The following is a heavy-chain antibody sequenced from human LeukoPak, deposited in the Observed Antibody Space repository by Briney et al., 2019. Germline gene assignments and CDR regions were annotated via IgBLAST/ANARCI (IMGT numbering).Heavy chain of an antibody. CDR3: ARHAFYYDITGYYYYFDY. CDR2: ISYGGNT. D-gene: IGHD3-22*01. Sequence: SETLSLTCTVSGGSIRSSYYYWGWIRQPPGKGLEWIGTISYGGNTYSNPSLKSRVTISVDTSKIQFSLKLSSVTAADTAVYYCARHAFYYDITGYYYYFDYWGQGTLVTVSS. V-gene: IGHV4-39*01. J-gene: IGHJ4*02. CDR1: GGSIRSSYYY.